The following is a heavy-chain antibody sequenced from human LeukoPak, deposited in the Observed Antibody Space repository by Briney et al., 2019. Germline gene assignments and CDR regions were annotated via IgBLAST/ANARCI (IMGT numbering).Heavy chain of an antibody. CDR1: GFTFSSYG. CDR3: AKEGAYFDY. J-gene: IGHJ4*02. V-gene: IGHV3-30*18. Sequence: PGRPLRLSCAASGFTFSSYGMHWVRQAPGKGLEWVAVISYDGSNKYYADSVKGRFTISRDNSKNTLYLQMNSLRAEDTAVYYCAKEGAYFDYWGQGTLVTVSS. CDR2: ISYDGSNK. D-gene: IGHD3-16*01.